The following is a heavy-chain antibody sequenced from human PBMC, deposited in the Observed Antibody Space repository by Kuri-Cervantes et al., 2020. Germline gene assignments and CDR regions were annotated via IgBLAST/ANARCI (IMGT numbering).Heavy chain of an antibody. CDR2: IYSCGST. V-gene: IGHV3-66*03. D-gene: IGHD2-15*01. CDR1: GFTVSSNY. Sequence: GESLKISCAASGFTVSSNYMSWVRQAPGKGLEWVSVIYSCGSTYYADSVKGRFTISRDNAKNSLYLQMNSLRAEDTAVYYCARDLIVDWFDPWGQGTLVTVSS. CDR3: ARDLIVDWFDP. J-gene: IGHJ5*02.